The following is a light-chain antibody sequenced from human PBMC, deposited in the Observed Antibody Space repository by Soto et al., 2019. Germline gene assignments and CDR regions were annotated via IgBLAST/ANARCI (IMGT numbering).Light chain of an antibody. CDR1: SGSVSTNNY. J-gene: IGLJ2*01. V-gene: IGLV8-61*01. CDR3: VLYMGNGISV. Sequence: QAVVTQEPSFSVSPGGTVTLTCGLSSGSVSTNNYPSWYQQTPGQAPRTLIHSTNTRSSGVPNRLSGSILGNKAALTITGAQADDETDYYCVLYMGNGISVFGGGTKLTVL. CDR2: STN.